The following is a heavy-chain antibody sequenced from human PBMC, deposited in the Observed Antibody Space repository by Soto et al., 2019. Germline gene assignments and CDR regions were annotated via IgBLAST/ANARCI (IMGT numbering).Heavy chain of an antibody. D-gene: IGHD2-21*01. Sequence: QVQLVESGGGVVQAGGFLRLFFAAAGFTFSNYGLHWGRQAPGKGLEWVAVIWYDGNNKYYADSVKGRFTISRDNSNNTLYVQMTSLRAEDTAVYYCARGLHSLFDYWGQGTLVTVSS. CDR2: IWYDGNNK. J-gene: IGHJ4*02. CDR3: ARGLHSLFDY. CDR1: GFTFSNYG. V-gene: IGHV3-33*01.